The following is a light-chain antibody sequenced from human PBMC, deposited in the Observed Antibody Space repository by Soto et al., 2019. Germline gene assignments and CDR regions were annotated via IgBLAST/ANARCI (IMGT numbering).Light chain of an antibody. J-gene: IGKJ2*01. CDR2: GST. CDR1: QSVSNNY. V-gene: IGKV3-20*01. CDR3: QQYGSSPPYT. Sequence: EVVLTQSPGTLSLSPGERATLSCRASQSVSNNYLAWYQQKRGQSPKLLIFGSTDRATGIPDRFSGSGSGTGFSLTSSILEPEDFAVCYCQQYGSSPPYTFGQGTKLEIK.